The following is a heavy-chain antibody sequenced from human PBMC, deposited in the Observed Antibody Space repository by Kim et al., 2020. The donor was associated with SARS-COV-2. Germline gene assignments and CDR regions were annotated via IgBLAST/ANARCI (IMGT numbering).Heavy chain of an antibody. CDR3: ARIRGTGTTRSQSYHYYMDV. D-gene: IGHD1-7*01. V-gene: IGHV2-70*11. J-gene: IGHJ6*03. Sequence: SGPTLVNPTQTLTLTCMFSGFSLFTRGMCVTWIRQPPGKALEWLARIDWDDDKYYNTSLKTRLTISKDTSRNQVVLIMTNMDPVDTATYYCARIRGTGTTRSQSYHYYMDVWGKGTTVTVSS. CDR1: GFSLFTRGMC. CDR2: IDWDDDK.